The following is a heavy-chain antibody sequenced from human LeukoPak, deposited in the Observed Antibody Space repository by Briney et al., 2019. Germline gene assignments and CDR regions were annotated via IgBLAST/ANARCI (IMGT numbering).Heavy chain of an antibody. J-gene: IGHJ3*02. CDR2: IYYSGST. V-gene: IGHV4-39*07. CDR3: ARDNYCSSTSCYRRAFDI. Sequence: SETLSLTCTVSGGSISSSSYYWGWIRQPPGKGLEWIGYIYYSGSTYYNPSLKSRVTISVDTSKNQFSLKLSSVTAADTAVYYCARDNYCSSTSCYRRAFDIWGQGTMVTVSS. D-gene: IGHD2-2*01. CDR1: GGSISSSSYY.